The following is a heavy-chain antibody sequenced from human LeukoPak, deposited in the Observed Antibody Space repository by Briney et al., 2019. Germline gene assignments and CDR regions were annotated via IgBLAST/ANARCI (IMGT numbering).Heavy chain of an antibody. Sequence: GGSLRLSCAACGYTFRSSWMSWVRRARGKGVEGVAKMKQDRSEKYYVDSVKSRFTISRDNSKNSLYLQMNSLRAEDTAVYYCARGENDFWSVSDPWGQGTLVTVSS. D-gene: IGHD3-3*01. J-gene: IGHJ5*02. CDR2: MKQDRSEK. CDR1: GYTFRSSW. V-gene: IGHV3-7*03. CDR3: ARGENDFWSVSDP.